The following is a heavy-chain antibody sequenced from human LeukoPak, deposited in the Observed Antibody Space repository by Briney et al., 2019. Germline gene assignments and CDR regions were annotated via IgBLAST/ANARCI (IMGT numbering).Heavy chain of an antibody. CDR3: ARVSLTGYYLS. CDR1: GYTFTGHY. CDR2: INPNSGGT. J-gene: IGHJ5*02. V-gene: IGHV1-2*06. Sequence: GASVKVSCKASGYTFTGHYMHWVRQAPGQGLEWMGRINPNSGGTNYAQKFQGRVTMTRDTSISTAYMELSRLRSDDTAVYYCARVSLTGYYLSWGQGTLVTVSS. D-gene: IGHD3-9*01.